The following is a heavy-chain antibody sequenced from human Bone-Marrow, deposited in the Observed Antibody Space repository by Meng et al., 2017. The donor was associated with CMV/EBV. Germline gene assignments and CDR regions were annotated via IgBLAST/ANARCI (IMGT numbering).Heavy chain of an antibody. D-gene: IGHD3-16*01. CDR3: ARDWGKT. J-gene: IGHJ5*02. CDR2: ISSGGNYK. V-gene: IGHV3-21*01. Sequence: GGSLRLSCAASGFTLSNYSLNWVRQAPGKGLEWVSSISSGGNYKYYPDAMKGRFTISRDNAKNSLYLQMNSLRAEDTAVYYCARDWGKTWGQGTLVTVSS. CDR1: GFTLSNYS.